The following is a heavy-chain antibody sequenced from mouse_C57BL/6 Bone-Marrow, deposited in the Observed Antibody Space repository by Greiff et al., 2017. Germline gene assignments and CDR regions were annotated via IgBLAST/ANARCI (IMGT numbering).Heavy chain of an antibody. Sequence: EVHLVESGEGLVKPGGSLKLSCAASGFTFSSYAMSWVRQTPERRLEWVAYISSGGDYIYYADTVKGRFTISRDNARNTLYLQMSSLKSEDTAMYYCTIYYSNSYYAMDYWGQGTSVTVAS. J-gene: IGHJ4*01. D-gene: IGHD2-5*01. V-gene: IGHV5-9-1*02. CDR3: TIYYSNSYYAMDY. CDR1: GFTFSSYA. CDR2: ISSGGDYI.